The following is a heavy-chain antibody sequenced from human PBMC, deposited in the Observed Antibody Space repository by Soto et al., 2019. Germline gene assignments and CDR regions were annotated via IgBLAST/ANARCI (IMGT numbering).Heavy chain of an antibody. CDR1: GGSFIGYY. CDR2: INHSGST. Sequence: SETLSLTCAVYGGSFIGYYWSWIRQPPWKGLEWIGEINHSGSTNYNPSLKSRVTISVDTSKNQFSLKLSSVTAADTAVYYCARAPYYDFWSGYYTFDYWGQGTLVTVSS. CDR3: ARAPYYDFWSGYYTFDY. V-gene: IGHV4-34*01. J-gene: IGHJ4*02. D-gene: IGHD3-3*01.